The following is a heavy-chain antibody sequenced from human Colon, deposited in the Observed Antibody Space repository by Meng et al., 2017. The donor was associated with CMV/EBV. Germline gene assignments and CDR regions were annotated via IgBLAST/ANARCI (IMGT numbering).Heavy chain of an antibody. CDR1: GGTFNNCA. Sequence: SVKVSCKASGGTFNNCAIIWVRQAPGQGLEWMGGIVPMYDTTYYAQKFQGRVTITTDASTTTAYMELSSLRSEDTALYYCARESSGGTYYLLGGENWFDPWGQGTLVTVSS. D-gene: IGHD1-26*01. V-gene: IGHV1-69*05. CDR3: ARESSGGTYYLLGGENWFDP. J-gene: IGHJ5*02. CDR2: IVPMYDTT.